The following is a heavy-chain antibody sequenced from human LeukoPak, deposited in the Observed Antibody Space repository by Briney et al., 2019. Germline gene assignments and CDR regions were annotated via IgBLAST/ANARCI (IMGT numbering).Heavy chain of an antibody. CDR3: ATDFYDST. CDR1: GFTFSNAW. J-gene: IGHJ5*02. D-gene: IGHD3-22*01. Sequence: GGSLRLSCATSGFTFSNAWMNWVRQAPVKGLEWVGRIRSNSDGGTIDYAAPVKGRFTLSRDDSKTTLYLQMNSLQTEDTALYYCATDFYDSTWGQGTLVTVSS. CDR2: IRSNSDGGTI. V-gene: IGHV3-15*07.